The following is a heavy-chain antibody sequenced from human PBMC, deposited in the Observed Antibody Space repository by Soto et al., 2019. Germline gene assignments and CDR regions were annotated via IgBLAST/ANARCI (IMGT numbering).Heavy chain of an antibody. Sequence: PSGTLSLTCTVSGGSISSSTYYWDWIRQPPGKGLEWIGAMYYTGNKNYNPSLESRVTMSVDTSKNQFSLKLSSVTPTDTAVYYCATRLRSSLGSLFDPWGRGILLT. CDR2: MYYTGNK. V-gene: IGHV4-39*01. D-gene: IGHD6-6*01. CDR3: ATRLRSSLGSLFDP. CDR1: GGSISSSTYY. J-gene: IGHJ5*02.